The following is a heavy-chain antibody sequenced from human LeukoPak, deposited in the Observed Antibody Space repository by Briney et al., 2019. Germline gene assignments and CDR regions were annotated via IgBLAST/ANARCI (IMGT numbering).Heavy chain of an antibody. CDR2: IYYTGST. V-gene: IGHV4-59*01. CDR1: GGSISNYY. CDR3: ATGRGYSYGSLDY. D-gene: IGHD5-18*01. J-gene: IGHJ4*02. Sequence: SETLSLTCTVSGGSISNYYWTWIRQPPGKGLEWIGYIYYTGSTNYNPSLKSRVTISVDTSKNQLSLKLTSVTAADTAVYYCATGRGYSYGSLDYWGQGTLVTVSS.